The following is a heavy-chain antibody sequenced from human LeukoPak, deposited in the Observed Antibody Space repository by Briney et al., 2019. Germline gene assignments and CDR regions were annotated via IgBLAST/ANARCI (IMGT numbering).Heavy chain of an antibody. CDR3: AKDFGRNLGGPGY. CDR2: ISGNGGRT. J-gene: IGHJ4*02. V-gene: IGHV3-23*01. Sequence: GGSLRLSCAASGFTFSTYTMAWVRQAPGGGLEWVSGISGNGGRTYYADSVKGRFAISRDGSKSTLYLQMNSLRGEDTAVYYCAKDFGRNLGGPGYWGRGTLVIVSS. D-gene: IGHD1-14*01. CDR1: GFTFSTYT.